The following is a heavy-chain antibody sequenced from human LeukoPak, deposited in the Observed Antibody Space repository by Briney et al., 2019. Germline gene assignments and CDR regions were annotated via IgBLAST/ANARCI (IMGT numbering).Heavy chain of an antibody. J-gene: IGHJ1*01. CDR3: AKDPRSGYYSSEFQH. V-gene: IGHV3-30*18. CDR1: GFTFSSYG. Sequence: GGSLRLSCAASGFTFSSYGMHWVRQAPGKGLEWVAVISYDGSNKYYADSVKGRFTISRDNSENTLYLQMNSLRAEDTAVHYCAKDPRSGYYSSEFQHWGQGTLVTVSS. CDR2: ISYDGSNK. D-gene: IGHD3-22*01.